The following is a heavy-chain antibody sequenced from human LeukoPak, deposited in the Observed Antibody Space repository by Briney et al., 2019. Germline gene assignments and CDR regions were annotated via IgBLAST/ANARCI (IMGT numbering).Heavy chain of an antibody. CDR1: GFTFSDFG. D-gene: IGHD6-13*01. J-gene: IGHJ4*02. V-gene: IGHV3-30*18. Sequence: PGRSLRLSCAASGFTFSDFGMHWVRQAPGKGLESVAVISHDGNSKYSADSVKGRFTISRDNSKNTLYLQMDSLRVEDTAVYYCAKLYSSSWYVLPVIDYWGQGTLVTVSS. CDR3: AKLYSSSWYVLPVIDY. CDR2: ISHDGNSK.